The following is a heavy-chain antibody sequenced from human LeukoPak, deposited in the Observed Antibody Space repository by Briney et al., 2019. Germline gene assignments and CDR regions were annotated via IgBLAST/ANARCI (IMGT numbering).Heavy chain of an antibody. Sequence: SETLSLTCTVSGGSISSSSYYWGWIRQPPGKGLEWIGNIYYSGSTYYNPSLKSRVTIDVDTSKNQFSLKLSSVTAADTAAFYCARPRGHDHSDYWGQGTLVTVSS. CDR3: ARPRGHDHSDY. D-gene: IGHD1-1*01. CDR2: IYYSGST. V-gene: IGHV4-39*01. CDR1: GGSISSSSYY. J-gene: IGHJ4*02.